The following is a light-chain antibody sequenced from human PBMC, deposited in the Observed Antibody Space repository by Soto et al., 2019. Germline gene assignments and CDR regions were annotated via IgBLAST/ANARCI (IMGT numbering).Light chain of an antibody. J-gene: IGKJ1*01. CDR1: QSVSSSY. CDR2: GAS. CDR3: QQYGSSPRT. Sequence: IVLTQSPGPLSLSPGERATLSCSASQSVSSSYLAWYQQKPGQAPRLLIYGASSRATGIPDRFSGSGSGTDFTLTISRLEPEDFAVYYCQQYGSSPRTFGQGTKVDIK. V-gene: IGKV3-20*01.